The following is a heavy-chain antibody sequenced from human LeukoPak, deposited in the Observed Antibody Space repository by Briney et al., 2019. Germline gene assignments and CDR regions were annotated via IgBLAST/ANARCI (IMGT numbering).Heavy chain of an antibody. CDR2: ISSYSGTI. CDR1: GFTFSNAW. CDR3: ARAKSIAAAGIFDY. V-gene: IGHV3-48*02. D-gene: IGHD6-13*01. J-gene: IGHJ4*02. Sequence: PGGSLTLSCTASGFTFSNAWMNWVRQAPGKGLEWVSYISSYSGTILYADSVKGRFTISRDSGKNSLYLQMNSLRDEDTAVYYCARAKSIAAAGIFDYWGQGTLVTVSS.